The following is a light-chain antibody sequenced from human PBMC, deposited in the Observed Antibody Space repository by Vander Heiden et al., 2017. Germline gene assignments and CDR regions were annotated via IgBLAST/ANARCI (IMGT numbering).Light chain of an antibody. Sequence: PGTLSLSPGESATLSCRASQSVSSSYLAWYQQKPGQAPRLLIYGASSRTTGIPDRFSGSGSGTDFTLTISRLEPEDFAVYYCQQYGSSPPLTFGGGTKVEIK. V-gene: IGKV3-20*01. CDR3: QQYGSSPPLT. J-gene: IGKJ4*01. CDR1: QSVSSSY. CDR2: GAS.